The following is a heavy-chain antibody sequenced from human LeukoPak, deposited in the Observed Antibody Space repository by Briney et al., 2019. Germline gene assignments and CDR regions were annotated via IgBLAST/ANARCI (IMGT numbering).Heavy chain of an antibody. CDR2: ISGDGGST. V-gene: IGHV3-43*02. D-gene: IGHD1-26*01. Sequence: GGSLRLSCAASGFTFDDYAMHWVRQAPGKGLEGVSLISGDGGSTYYADSVKGRFTISRDNSKNSLYLQMNSLRTEDTALYYCAKDMEPEWSRGASDYWGQGTLVTASS. J-gene: IGHJ4*02. CDR1: GFTFDDYA. CDR3: AKDMEPEWSRGASDY.